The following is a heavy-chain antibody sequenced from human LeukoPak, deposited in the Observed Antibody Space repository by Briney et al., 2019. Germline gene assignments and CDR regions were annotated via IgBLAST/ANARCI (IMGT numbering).Heavy chain of an antibody. Sequence: GESLKISCKGSGYSFSNYWIGWVRQMPGRGLEWMGIIYPGDSDTRYSPPFQGQVSISADKSISTAYLQWSSLKASDTAMYYCVRHIYGSGALRDYWGQGTLVTVSS. CDR1: GYSFSNYW. J-gene: IGHJ4*02. D-gene: IGHD3-10*01. CDR3: VRHIYGSGALRDY. CDR2: IYPGDSDT. V-gene: IGHV5-51*01.